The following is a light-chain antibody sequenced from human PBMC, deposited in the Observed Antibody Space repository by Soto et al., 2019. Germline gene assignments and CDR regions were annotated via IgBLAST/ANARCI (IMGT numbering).Light chain of an antibody. J-gene: IGLJ1*01. CDR3: ETWDSSLSAGV. CDR1: SSNIGNNY. Sequence: QSVLTQPPSVSAAPGQKVTISCSGSSSNIGNNYVSWYQQLPGTAPKLLIYENNKRPSGIPDRFSGSKSGTSATLGITGPQTGEEADYYGETWDSSLSAGVFGTGTKVTVL. CDR2: ENN. V-gene: IGLV1-51*02.